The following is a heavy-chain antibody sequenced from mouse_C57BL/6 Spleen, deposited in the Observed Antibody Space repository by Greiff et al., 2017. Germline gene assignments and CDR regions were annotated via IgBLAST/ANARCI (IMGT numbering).Heavy chain of an antibody. J-gene: IGHJ2*01. V-gene: IGHV1-82*01. Sequence: QVQLQQSGPELVKPGASVKISCKASGYAFSSSWMNWVKQRPGKGLECIGRIYPGDGDTNYNGKFKGKATLTADKSSSTAYMQLSSLTSEDSAVYFCARDHPAYYFDYWGQGTTLTVSS. CDR3: ARDHPAYYFDY. CDR2: IYPGDGDT. CDR1: GYAFSSSW.